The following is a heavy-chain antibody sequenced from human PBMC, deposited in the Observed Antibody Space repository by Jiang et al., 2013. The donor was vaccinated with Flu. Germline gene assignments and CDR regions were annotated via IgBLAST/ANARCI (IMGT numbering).Heavy chain of an antibody. CDR3: ARMVGRYYFDY. Sequence: SGFTFSSYGMHWVRQAPGKGLEWVAVIWYDGSNKYYADSVKGRFTISRDNSKNTLYLQMNSLRAEDTAVYYCARMVGRYYFDYWGQGTLVTVSS. J-gene: IGHJ4*02. CDR1: GFTFSSYG. CDR2: IWYDGSNK. D-gene: IGHD1-26*01. V-gene: IGHV3-33*01.